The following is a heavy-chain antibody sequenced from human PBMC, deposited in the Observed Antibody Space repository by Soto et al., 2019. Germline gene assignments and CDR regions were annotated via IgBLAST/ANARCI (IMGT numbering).Heavy chain of an antibody. CDR3: ARSSGASDYFDS. CDR2: IDPSDSDS. Sequence: GESLKISCRGSGYSFTSYWISWVRQMPGKGLEWMGRIDPSDSDSNYSPSIQGHVTISADKSITTAYLQWNSLKASDTAMYYCARSSGASDYFDSWGQGTLVTVSS. D-gene: IGHD3-10*01. J-gene: IGHJ4*02. CDR1: GYSFTSYW. V-gene: IGHV5-10-1*01.